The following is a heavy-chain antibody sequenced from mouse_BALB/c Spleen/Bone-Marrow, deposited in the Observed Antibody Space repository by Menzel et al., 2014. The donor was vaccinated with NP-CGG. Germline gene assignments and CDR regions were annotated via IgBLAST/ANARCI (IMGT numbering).Heavy chain of an antibody. V-gene: IGHV1-4*01. Sequence: VKLQESGAELARPGASAKMSCKASGYTFTSYTMHWGKQRPGQGLEWIGYINPSSGYANYNQKFKDKATLTADKSSSTAYTQLSSLTSEDSAVYYCARSAYYRSRFAYWGQGTLVTVSA. CDR3: ARSAYYRSRFAY. D-gene: IGHD2-14*01. CDR1: GYTFTSYT. J-gene: IGHJ3*01. CDR2: INPSSGYA.